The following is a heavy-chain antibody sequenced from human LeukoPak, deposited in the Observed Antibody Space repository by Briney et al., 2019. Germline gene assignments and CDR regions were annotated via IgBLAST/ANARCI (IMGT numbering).Heavy chain of an antibody. CDR2: IYTSGST. CDR3: ARSKRYFDWLNFFDY. D-gene: IGHD3-9*01. Sequence: SQTLSLTCTVSGGSISSGSYYWSWIRQPAGKGLEWIGRIYTSGSTNYNPSLKSRVTISVDTSKNQFSLKLSSVTAADTAVYHCARSKRYFDWLNFFDYWGQGTLVTVSS. J-gene: IGHJ4*02. V-gene: IGHV4-61*02. CDR1: GGSISSGSYY.